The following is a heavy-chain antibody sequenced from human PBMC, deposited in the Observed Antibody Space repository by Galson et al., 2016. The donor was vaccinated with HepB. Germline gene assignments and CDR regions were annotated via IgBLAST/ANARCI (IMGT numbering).Heavy chain of an antibody. V-gene: IGHV3-23*01. CDR1: GFTFSSYA. D-gene: IGHD3-22*01. CDR2: ISPGGDST. CDR3: ATIRGKTFGYYLYYFDY. Sequence: SLRLSCAASGFTFSSYAMSWVRLAPGKGPEWVSAISPGGDSTYYTDAVKGRFTISRDSSKNTLYLQMNSLRVVDTAVYYCATIRGKTFGYYLYYFDYWGQGTLVTVSS. J-gene: IGHJ4*02.